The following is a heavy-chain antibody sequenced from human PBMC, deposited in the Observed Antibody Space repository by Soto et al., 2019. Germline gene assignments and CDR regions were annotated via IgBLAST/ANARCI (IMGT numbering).Heavy chain of an antibody. J-gene: IGHJ6*02. V-gene: IGHV3-74*01. CDR2: INSDGSST. CDR1: GFTFSSYW. D-gene: IGHD4-17*01. Sequence: GGSLRLSCAASGFTFSSYWMHWVRQAPGKGLVWVSRINSDGSSTSYADSVKGRFTISRDNAKNTLYLQMNSLRAEDTAVYYCARRSTVPYYYYGMDVWGQGTTVTVSS. CDR3: ARRSTVPYYYYGMDV.